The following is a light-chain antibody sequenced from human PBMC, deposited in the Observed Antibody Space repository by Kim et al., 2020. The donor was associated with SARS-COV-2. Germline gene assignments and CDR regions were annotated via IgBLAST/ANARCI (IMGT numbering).Light chain of an antibody. CDR1: SLRSYY. J-gene: IGLJ2*01. CDR3: NSRDSNDNVV. CDR2: GKN. Sequence: VALGQTVRITCQGNSLRSYYATWDQQKPGQAPILVIYGKNNRPSGIPDRFSGSSSGNTASLTITGTQAGDEADYCCNSRDSNDNVVFGGGTKLTVL. V-gene: IGLV3-19*01.